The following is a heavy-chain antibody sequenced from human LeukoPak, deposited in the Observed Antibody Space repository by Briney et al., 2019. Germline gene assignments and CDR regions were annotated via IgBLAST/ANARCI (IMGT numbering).Heavy chain of an antibody. CDR1: GGTFSSYA. D-gene: IGHD5-18*01. CDR2: IIPIFGTA. CDR3: ARDVDTAMEHAFDI. J-gene: IGHJ3*02. V-gene: IGHV1-69*06. Sequence: GASVKVSCNASGGTFSSYAISWVRQAPGQGLKWMGGIIPIFGTANYAQKFQGRVTMTEDTSTDTAYMELSSLRSEDTAVYYCARDVDTAMEHAFDIWGQGTMVTVSS.